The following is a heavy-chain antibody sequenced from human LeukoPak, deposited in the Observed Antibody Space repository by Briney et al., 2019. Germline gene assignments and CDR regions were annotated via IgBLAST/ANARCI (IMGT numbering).Heavy chain of an antibody. Sequence: SETLSLTCTVSGGSISSSSYYWGWIRQPPGKGLEWIGSIYYSGSTYYNPSLKSRVTISVDTSKNQFSLKLTSVTAADTAVYYCARLSSSVWEFDYWGQGTLVTVSS. J-gene: IGHJ4*02. D-gene: IGHD6-19*01. V-gene: IGHV4-39*07. CDR3: ARLSSSVWEFDY. CDR2: IYYSGST. CDR1: GGSISSSSYY.